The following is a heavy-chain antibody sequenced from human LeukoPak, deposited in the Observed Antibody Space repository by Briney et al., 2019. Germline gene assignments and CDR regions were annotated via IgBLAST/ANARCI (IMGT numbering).Heavy chain of an antibody. V-gene: IGHV1-18*01. D-gene: IGHD2/OR15-2a*01. Sequence: ASVKVSFKASGYTFASYGISWVRQAPGQGLEWMGWISGFNGNTNHAQNLQDRVTMTTDTSTSTAYMELRSLRSDDTAVYFCARVPNQYCTSRCYYTAFDIWGQGTMVTVSS. CDR1: GYTFASYG. CDR3: ARVPNQYCTSRCYYTAFDI. J-gene: IGHJ3*02. CDR2: ISGFNGNT.